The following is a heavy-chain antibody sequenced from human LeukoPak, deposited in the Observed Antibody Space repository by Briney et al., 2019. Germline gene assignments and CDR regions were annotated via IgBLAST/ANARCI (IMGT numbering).Heavy chain of an antibody. V-gene: IGHV3-23*01. Sequence: PGGSLRLSCAASGFMFSSFAMSWVRQAPGKGLEWVSSVTGSGSVTSSTYYADSVKGRFTISRDNSKNTLYLQMNSLRAEDTALYYCAKEGTYNNFWSGYFHWGQGALVTVSS. D-gene: IGHD3-3*01. J-gene: IGHJ4*02. CDR1: GFMFSSFA. CDR2: VTGSGSVTSST. CDR3: AKEGTYNNFWSGYFH.